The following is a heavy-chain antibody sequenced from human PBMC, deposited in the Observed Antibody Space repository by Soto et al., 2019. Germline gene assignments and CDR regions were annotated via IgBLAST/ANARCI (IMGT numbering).Heavy chain of an antibody. Sequence: GGSLRLSCSASGFTFSSYAMHWVRQAPGKGLEYVSAISSSSSYTNYADSVKGRFTISRDNAKNSLYLQMNSLRAEDTAVYYCARAYYYDSSGYAFDIWGQGTMVTVSS. J-gene: IGHJ3*02. CDR3: ARAYYYDSSGYAFDI. V-gene: IGHV3-64*04. CDR1: GFTFSSYA. CDR2: ISSSSSYT. D-gene: IGHD3-22*01.